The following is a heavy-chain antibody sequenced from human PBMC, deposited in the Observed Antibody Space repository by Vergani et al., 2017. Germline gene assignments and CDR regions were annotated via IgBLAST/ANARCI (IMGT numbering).Heavy chain of an antibody. J-gene: IGHJ5*02. CDR2: INHSGST. V-gene: IGHV4-34*01. D-gene: IGHD6-13*01. CDR3: ARGRVQEAAAGDWFDP. CDR1: GGSFSGYY. Sequence: QVQLQQWGAGLLKPSETLSLTCAVYGGSFSGYYWSWIRQPPGKGLGWVGEINHSGSTNYNPSHKSQVTISVDTSKNQFSLKLSSVTAAATAVDYCARGRVQEAAAGDWFDPWGQGTLVTVSS.